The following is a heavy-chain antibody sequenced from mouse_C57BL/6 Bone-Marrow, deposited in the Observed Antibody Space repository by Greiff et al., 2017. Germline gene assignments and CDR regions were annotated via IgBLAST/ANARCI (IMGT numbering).Heavy chain of an antibody. J-gene: IGHJ2*01. CDR2: IYPRSCNT. Sequence: QVQLQQSGAELARPGASVKLSCKASGYTFTSYGISWVKQRTGQGLEWIGEIYPRSCNTNYNEKFKGKATLTADKSSSTAYKELRSLTSEDSAVYFCARDPITTVVSEYWGQGTTRTVSS. V-gene: IGHV1-81*01. CDR1: GYTFTSYG. D-gene: IGHD1-1*01. CDR3: ARDPITTVVSEY.